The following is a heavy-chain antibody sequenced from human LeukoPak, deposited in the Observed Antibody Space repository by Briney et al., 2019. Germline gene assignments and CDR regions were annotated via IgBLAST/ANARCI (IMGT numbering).Heavy chain of an antibody. CDR3: ANDGNYFDY. V-gene: IGHV3-30-3*02. Sequence: YPDSVQGRFTISRDISKNTLYLQMNSLRAEDTAVYYCANDGNYFDYWGQGTLVTVSS. J-gene: IGHJ4*02.